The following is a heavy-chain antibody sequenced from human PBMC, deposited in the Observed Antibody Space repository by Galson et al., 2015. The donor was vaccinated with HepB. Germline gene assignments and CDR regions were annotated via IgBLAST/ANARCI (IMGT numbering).Heavy chain of an antibody. J-gene: IGHJ5*02. D-gene: IGHD4-17*01. V-gene: IGHV5-51*01. CDR2: IYPADSDT. CDR1: GYSFTSYW. Sequence: QSGAEVTKPGESPTISCKLSGYSFTSYWIGWVRQMPGKGLEWMGIIYPADSDTRYSPSFEGQVTISADKSVSTAYLQWSSLKASDTAMYYCARHDATVTNSWFDPWGQGTLVTGSS. CDR3: ARHDATVTNSWFDP.